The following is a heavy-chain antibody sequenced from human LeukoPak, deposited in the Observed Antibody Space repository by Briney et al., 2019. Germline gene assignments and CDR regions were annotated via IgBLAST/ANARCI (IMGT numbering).Heavy chain of an antibody. D-gene: IGHD3-3*01. V-gene: IGHV3-53*01. J-gene: IGHJ4*02. Sequence: GGSLRLSCAASGFTVSSNYMSWVRQAPGKGLEWVSVIYSGGSTYYADSVKGRFTISRDNSKNTLYLQMNSLRAEDTAVYYCARGGDFWSGYTRFDYWGQGTLVTVSS. CDR3: ARGGDFWSGYTRFDY. CDR1: GFTVSSNY. CDR2: IYSGGST.